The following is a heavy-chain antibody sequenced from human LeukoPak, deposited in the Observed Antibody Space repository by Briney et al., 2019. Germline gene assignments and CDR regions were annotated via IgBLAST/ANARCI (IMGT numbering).Heavy chain of an antibody. CDR1: GGAISSYY. V-gene: IGHV4-59*01. CDR3: ARGQWLPDY. CDR2: IYYSGST. J-gene: IGHJ4*02. Sequence: SETLSLTCTVSGGAISSYYWSWIRQRPGKGSEWIGYIYYSGSTNYNPTLKSRVTISVDTSKNQFSLKLSSVTAADTAVYYCARGQWLPDYWGQGTLVTVSS. D-gene: IGHD6-19*01.